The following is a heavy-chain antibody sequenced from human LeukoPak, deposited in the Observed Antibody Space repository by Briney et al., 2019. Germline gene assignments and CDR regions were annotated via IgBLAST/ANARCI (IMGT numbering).Heavy chain of an antibody. D-gene: IGHD4-17*01. Sequence: SGTLSLTCTVSDGSISSAYRWTWIRQSAGKGLEWIGRVDTSGSTKYNPSLKSRVTISFDTSKNQFSLRLTSVTAADTPVYYCTSGEYTQGSDVWGQGTMVTVTS. V-gene: IGHV4-61*02. CDR1: DGSISSAYR. J-gene: IGHJ3*01. CDR3: TSGEYTQGSDV. CDR2: VDTSGST.